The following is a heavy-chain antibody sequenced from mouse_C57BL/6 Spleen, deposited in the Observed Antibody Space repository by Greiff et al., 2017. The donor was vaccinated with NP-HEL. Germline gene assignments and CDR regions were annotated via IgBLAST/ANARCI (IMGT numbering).Heavy chain of an antibody. J-gene: IGHJ4*01. CDR1: GYTFTSYW. CDR3: ARRWEYEAAMDY. Sequence: VQLQQSGAELVMPGASVKLSCKASGYTFTSYWMHWVKQRPGQGLEWIGEIDHSDSYTNYNQKFKGQATLTVDKSSSTAYIQLSSLTSEDSAVYYCARRWEYEAAMDYWGQGTSVTVAS. CDR2: IDHSDSYT. D-gene: IGHD5-2*01. V-gene: IGHV1-69*01.